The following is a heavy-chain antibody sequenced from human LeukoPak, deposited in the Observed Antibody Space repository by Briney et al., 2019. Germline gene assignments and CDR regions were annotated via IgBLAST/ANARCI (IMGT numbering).Heavy chain of an antibody. CDR1: GFTFSSYS. CDR3: ARSPHKLELAVDSWFDP. V-gene: IGHV3-48*04. J-gene: IGHJ5*02. Sequence: GGSLRLSCAASGFTFSSYSMNWVRQAPGKGLEWVSYISSSSSTIYYADSVKGRFTISRDNAKNSLYLQMNSLRAEDTALYHCARSPHKLELAVDSWFDPWGQGTLVTVSS. CDR2: ISSSSSTI. D-gene: IGHD1-7*01.